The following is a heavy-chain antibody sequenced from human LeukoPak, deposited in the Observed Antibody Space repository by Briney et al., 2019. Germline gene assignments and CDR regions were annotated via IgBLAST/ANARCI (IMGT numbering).Heavy chain of an antibody. D-gene: IGHD3-10*01. CDR2: VYHSGGT. CDR3: ARSGSGWFDP. J-gene: IGHJ5*02. V-gene: IGHV4-30-2*01. CDR1: GGSFSGYY. Sequence: PSETLSLTCAVYGGSFSGYYWSWVRQPPGKGLEWIGYVYHSGGTYYNPSLKSRVTISVDRSRNQFSLKLRSVTAADTAVYFCARSGSGWFDPWGQGTLVTVSS.